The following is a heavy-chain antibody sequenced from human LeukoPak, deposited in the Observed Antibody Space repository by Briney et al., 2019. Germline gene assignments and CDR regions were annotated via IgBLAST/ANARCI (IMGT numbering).Heavy chain of an antibody. V-gene: IGHV3-48*04. D-gene: IGHD5-12*01. CDR1: GLNVSYYS. CDR2: ISFSNSTL. Sequence: GGSLRLSCAASGLNVSYYSMNWVRQAPGKGLEWVSYISFSNSTLYYADSLRGRFTIYRDNAKTSLSLQMNSLRAEDKAVYYCAGGGATSFDNWGQEILVTVSS. J-gene: IGHJ4*02. CDR3: AGGGATSFDN.